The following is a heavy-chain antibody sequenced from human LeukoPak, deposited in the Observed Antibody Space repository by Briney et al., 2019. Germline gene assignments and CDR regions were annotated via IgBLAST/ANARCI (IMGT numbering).Heavy chain of an antibody. D-gene: IGHD6-13*01. V-gene: IGHV1-8*01. J-gene: IGHJ6*03. Sequence: ASVKVSCKASGYTFTSYGINWVRQATGQGLEWMGWMNPNSGNTGYAQKFQGRVTMTRNTSISTAYMELSSLRSEDTAVYYCARALYALGDSSSWYYYYYYMDVWGKGTTVTVPS. CDR2: MNPNSGNT. CDR1: GYTFTSYG. CDR3: ARALYALGDSSSWYYYYYYMDV.